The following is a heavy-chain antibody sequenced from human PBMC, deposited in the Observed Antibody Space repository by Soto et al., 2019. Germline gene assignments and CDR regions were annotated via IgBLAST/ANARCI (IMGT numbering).Heavy chain of an antibody. CDR2: ISGSGIST. Sequence: DVQLLESGGGLVQPGGSLRLSCAASGFTFRSYAMSWVRQAPGKGLEWVSGISGSGISTHYADSVKGRFTVSRDNSKNTLYRQMNSLRAEDTAVYNCANEPVGPDWYFDLWGRGTLVTVSS. V-gene: IGHV3-23*01. J-gene: IGHJ2*01. CDR3: ANEPVGPDWYFDL. CDR1: GFTFRSYA.